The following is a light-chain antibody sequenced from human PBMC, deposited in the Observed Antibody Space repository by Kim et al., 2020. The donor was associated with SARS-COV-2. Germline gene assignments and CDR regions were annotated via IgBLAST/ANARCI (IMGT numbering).Light chain of an antibody. CDR1: ALPKQY. V-gene: IGLV3-25*03. CDR2: KDS. CDR3: QSADSSGTWV. Sequence: VSLGQTARITCSGDALPKQYAYWYQQKPGQAPVLVIYKDSERPSGIPERFSGSSSGTTVTLTISGVQAEDEADYYCQSADSSGTWVFGGGTQLTVL. J-gene: IGLJ3*02.